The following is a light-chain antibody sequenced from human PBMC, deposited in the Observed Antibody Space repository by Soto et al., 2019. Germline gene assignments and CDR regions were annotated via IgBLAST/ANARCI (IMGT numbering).Light chain of an antibody. V-gene: IGKV1-17*01. CDR1: QGIRND. CDR3: LQHNSYPIT. J-gene: IGKJ5*01. CDR2: AAS. Sequence: DIQMTQSPSSLSASVGDRVTITCRASQGIRNDVGWYQQKPGRAPKRLIYAASTLQSGVPSRFSGSGSGTEFTLTISSLQAEDLATYYCLQHNSYPITFGQGTRLEIK.